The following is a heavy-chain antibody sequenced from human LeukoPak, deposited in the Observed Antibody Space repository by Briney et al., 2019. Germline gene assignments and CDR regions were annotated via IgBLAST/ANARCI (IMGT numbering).Heavy chain of an antibody. Sequence: GGSLRLSCAASGFTFGTYAVSWVRQGPGKGLEWVSAISGIGTYTYYADSVKGRFTISRDNSRNTLYLQMNSLRAEDTAVYYCARDFAPGPDSSGSLRDAFDIWGQGTMVTVSS. CDR1: GFTFGTYA. V-gene: IGHV3-23*01. CDR3: ARDFAPGPDSSGSLRDAFDI. CDR2: ISGIGTYT. J-gene: IGHJ3*02. D-gene: IGHD3-22*01.